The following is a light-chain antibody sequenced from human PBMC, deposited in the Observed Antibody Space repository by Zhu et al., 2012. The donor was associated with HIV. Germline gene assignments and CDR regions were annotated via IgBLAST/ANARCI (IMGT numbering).Light chain of an antibody. CDR2: PAS. J-gene: IGKJ4*01. CDR1: QDISIY. V-gene: IGKV1-9*01. Sequence: DIQLTHSPSFLSASVGDRVTTTCRASQDISIYLAWYQQKPGKAPKLLIYPASALQSGVPSRFSGSRSGTEFTLTISSLQPEDFGTYYCQQFNTYPLTFGGGTKGGDQT. CDR3: QQFNTYPLT.